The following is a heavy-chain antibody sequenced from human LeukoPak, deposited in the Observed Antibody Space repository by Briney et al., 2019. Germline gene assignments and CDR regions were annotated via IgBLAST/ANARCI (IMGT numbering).Heavy chain of an antibody. D-gene: IGHD3-16*01. J-gene: IGHJ4*02. CDR2: IYSGGST. Sequence: GGSLRLSCAASGFTVSSNYMSWVRQAPGKGLEWVSVIYSGGSTYYADSVKGRFTISRDNSKNTLYLQMNSLRAEDTAVYYCARVRRYVWGSYDFDYWGQGTLVTVSS. V-gene: IGHV3-66*01. CDR3: ARVRRYVWGSYDFDY. CDR1: GFTVSSNY.